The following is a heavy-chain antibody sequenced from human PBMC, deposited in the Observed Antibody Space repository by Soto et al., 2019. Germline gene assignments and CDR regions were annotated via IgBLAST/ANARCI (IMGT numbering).Heavy chain of an antibody. CDR1: GGSISSYY. J-gene: IGHJ4*02. Sequence: PSETLSLTCTVSGGSISSYYWSWIRQPPGKGLKWIGYINYSGSTTYNPSLRSRVTISVDTSKNQLSLKLSSVTAADTAVYYCARHVNRGAIFDYWGQGTLVTVSS. CDR3: ARHVNRGAIFDY. D-gene: IGHD3-3*01. V-gene: IGHV4-59*08. CDR2: INYSGST.